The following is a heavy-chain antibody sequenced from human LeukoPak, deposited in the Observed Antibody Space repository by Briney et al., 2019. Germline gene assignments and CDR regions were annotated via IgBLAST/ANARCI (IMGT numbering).Heavy chain of an antibody. D-gene: IGHD1-26*01. J-gene: IGHJ4*02. CDR3: ARVGATEDYFDY. CDR1: GFTVSSNY. V-gene: IGHV3-53*01. CDR2: IYSGGST. Sequence: GGSLRLSCAASGFTVSSNYMSWVRQAPGKGLEWVSVIYSGGSTYYADSVKGRSTISRDNSKNTLYLQMNSLRAEDTAVYYCARVGATEDYFDYWGQGTLVTVSS.